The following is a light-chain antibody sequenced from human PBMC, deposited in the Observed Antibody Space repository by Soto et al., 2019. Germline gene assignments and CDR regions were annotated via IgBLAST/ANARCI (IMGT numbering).Light chain of an antibody. J-gene: IGLJ1*01. Sequence: QSVLTQPASVSGSPGQPVTVSCAGTTSDIGRYDYVSWYQQHPGKAPKLIIYDVNKRPSGVSNRFSGSKSGNTASLTISGLPAEDEADYYCSSYTTISSYVFGTGTKLTVL. V-gene: IGLV2-14*03. CDR3: SSYTTISSYV. CDR2: DVN. CDR1: TSDIGRYDY.